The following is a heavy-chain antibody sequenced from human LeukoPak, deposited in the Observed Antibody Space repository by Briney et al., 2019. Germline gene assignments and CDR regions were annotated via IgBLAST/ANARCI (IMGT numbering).Heavy chain of an antibody. J-gene: IGHJ4*02. V-gene: IGHV3-23*01. CDR3: AKAFPEIVLGQTAAFLFDL. Sequence: GGSLRLSCAASGFTFSTYSMSWVRQAPGKGLEWVSIISASGDKTAYVDSVKGRFTISRDNSKNAVSLQMNSLRAEDTAVYYSAKAFPEIVLGQTAAFLFDLWGQGALVTVSS. CDR2: ISASGDKT. CDR1: GFTFSTYS. D-gene: IGHD2-8*01.